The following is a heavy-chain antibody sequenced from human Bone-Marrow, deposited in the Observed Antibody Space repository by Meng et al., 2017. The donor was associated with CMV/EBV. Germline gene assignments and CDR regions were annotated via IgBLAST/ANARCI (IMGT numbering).Heavy chain of an antibody. Sequence: GGPLRLSCAASGFTFSSYSMNWVRQAPGKGLEWVSSISSSSSYIYYADSVKGRFTISRDNAKNSLYLQMNSLRAEDTAVYYCARDPAGDFDYWGQGTLVTVSS. V-gene: IGHV3-21*01. CDR2: ISSSSSYI. J-gene: IGHJ4*02. D-gene: IGHD3-10*01. CDR3: ARDPAGDFDY. CDR1: GFTFSSYS.